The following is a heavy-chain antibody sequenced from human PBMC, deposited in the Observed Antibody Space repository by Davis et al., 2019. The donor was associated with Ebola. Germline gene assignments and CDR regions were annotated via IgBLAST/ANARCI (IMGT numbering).Heavy chain of an antibody. J-gene: IGHJ6*03. D-gene: IGHD6-13*01. CDR1: EFTFSSYE. Sequence: GESLKISCAASEFTFSSYEMSWVRQAPGKGLEWVAVISYHGIDTYYADSVKGRFTISRDNSKNTLYLQVNSLRPGDTAVYYCARGGTASGDDFNYYMDVWGKGTTVTVSS. CDR3: ARGGTASGDDFNYYMDV. CDR2: ISYHGIDT. V-gene: IGHV3-30-3*01.